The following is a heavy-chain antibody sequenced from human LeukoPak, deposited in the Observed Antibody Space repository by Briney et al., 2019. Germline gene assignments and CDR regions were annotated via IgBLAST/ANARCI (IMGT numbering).Heavy chain of an antibody. CDR1: GFTFSSYW. CDR2: INSDGSST. J-gene: IGHJ3*02. CDR3: ARAAYCGGDCYSSNAFDI. V-gene: IGHV3-74*01. D-gene: IGHD2-21*02. Sequence: PGGSLRLSCLASGFTFSSYWMHWVRQAPGKGLVWVSRINSDGSSTSYADSVKGRFTISRDNAKNTLYLQMNSLRAEDTAVYYCARAAYCGGDCYSSNAFDIWGQGTMVTVSS.